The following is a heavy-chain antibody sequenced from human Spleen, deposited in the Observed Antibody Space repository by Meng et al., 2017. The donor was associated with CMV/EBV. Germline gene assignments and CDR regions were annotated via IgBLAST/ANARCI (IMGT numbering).Heavy chain of an antibody. J-gene: IGHJ4*02. CDR1: GDSISSDIW. CDR3: GRDQGRQLINH. Sequence: VALQGSGPGRVNPSVTLSRTCTVSGDSISSDIWWSWVRQPPGKGLEWIGEVYHRGDTNYNPSLKSRVVISVDRSKNQFSLNLSSVTAADTAVYYCGRDQGRQLINHWGQGTLVTVSS. D-gene: IGHD1-1*01. V-gene: IGHV4-4*02. CDR2: VYHRGDT.